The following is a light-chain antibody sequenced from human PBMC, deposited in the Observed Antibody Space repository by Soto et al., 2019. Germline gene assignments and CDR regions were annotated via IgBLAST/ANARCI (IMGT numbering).Light chain of an antibody. J-gene: IGKJ4*01. V-gene: IGKV1-5*03. CDR1: QSISSW. CDR3: QQYNSYPT. Sequence: DIPMTQSPSTLSASVGDRVTITCRASQSISSWLAWYQQKPGKAPNLLIYKASSLESGVPSRFSGSGSGTEFPLTISSLQPDDFATYYCQQYNSYPTFGGGTKVEIK. CDR2: KAS.